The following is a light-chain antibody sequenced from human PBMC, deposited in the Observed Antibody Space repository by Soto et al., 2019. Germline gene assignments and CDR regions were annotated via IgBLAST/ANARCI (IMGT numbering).Light chain of an antibody. CDR2: EVS. CDR3: SSYAGSNTYV. CDR1: SSDVGAYNY. Sequence: HSVLTQPPSASGSPGQSVTISCTGTSSDVGAYNYVSWYQQHPGKAPKLMIYEVSKRPSGVPDRFSGSKSGNTASLTVSGLQAEDETDYYCSSYAGSNTYVFGTGTKLTVL. V-gene: IGLV2-8*01. J-gene: IGLJ1*01.